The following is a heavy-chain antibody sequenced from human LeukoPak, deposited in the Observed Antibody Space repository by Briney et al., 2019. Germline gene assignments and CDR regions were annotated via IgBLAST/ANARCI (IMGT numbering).Heavy chain of an antibody. Sequence: PGGSLRLSCTASGFTFGDYAMSWFRQAPGKGLEWVSYISSSGSTIYYADSVKGRFTISRDNAKNSLYLQMNSLRAEDTAVYYCARDRTRDSSGWYVDYYYYMDVWGKGTTVTISS. D-gene: IGHD6-19*01. CDR2: ISSSGSTI. CDR3: ARDRTRDSSGWYVDYYYYMDV. V-gene: IGHV3-11*01. CDR1: GFTFGDYA. J-gene: IGHJ6*03.